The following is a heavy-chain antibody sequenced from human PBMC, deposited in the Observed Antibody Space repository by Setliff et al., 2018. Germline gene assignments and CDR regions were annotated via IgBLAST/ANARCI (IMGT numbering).Heavy chain of an antibody. D-gene: IGHD1-1*01. CDR1: DGSLSTYY. Sequence: SETLSLTCTVSDGSLSTYYWAWIRQPPGKGLEWIGRIYSGGTTYYNSSLKSRVTISVDTSKSQFSLRLNSVTAADTAVYYCARTGTYRYFDYWGRGTLVTVSS. V-gene: IGHV4-39*01. CDR3: ARTGTYRYFDY. CDR2: IYSGGTT. J-gene: IGHJ4*02.